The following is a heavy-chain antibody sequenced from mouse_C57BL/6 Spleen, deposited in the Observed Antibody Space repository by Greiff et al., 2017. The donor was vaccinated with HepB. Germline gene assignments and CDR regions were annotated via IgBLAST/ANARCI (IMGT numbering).Heavy chain of an antibody. J-gene: IGHJ1*03. V-gene: IGHV5-17*01. CDR1: GFTFSDYG. CDR2: ISSGSSTI. CDR3: ARGANLYYYGSDYWYFDV. D-gene: IGHD1-1*01. Sequence: EVKLVESGGGLVKPGGSLKLSCAASGFTFSDYGMHWVRPAPEKGLEWVAYISSGSSTIYYADTVKGRFTISRDNAKHTLFLQMTSLRSDDTAMYYCARGANLYYYGSDYWYFDVWGTGTTVTVSS.